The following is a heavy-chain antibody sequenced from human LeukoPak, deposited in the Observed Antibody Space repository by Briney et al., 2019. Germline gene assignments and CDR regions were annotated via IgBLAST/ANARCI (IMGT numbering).Heavy chain of an antibody. CDR3: ARKRGWFDP. Sequence: SETLSLTCAVYGGSFSGYYWSWIRQPPGKGLEWIGEINHSGSTNYNPSLKSRVTISVDTSKNQFSLKLSSVTAADTAVYYCARKRGWFDPWGQGTLVTVSS. CDR2: INHSGST. V-gene: IGHV4-34*01. D-gene: IGHD5-24*01. J-gene: IGHJ5*02. CDR1: GGSFSGYY.